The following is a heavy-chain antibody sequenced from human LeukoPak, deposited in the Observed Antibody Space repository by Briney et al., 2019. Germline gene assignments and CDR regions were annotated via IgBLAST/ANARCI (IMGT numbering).Heavy chain of an antibody. V-gene: IGHV1-2*02. Sequence: ASVKVSCKASGYIFSGYYMHWVRQAPGQGFEWMGWINPKSGVTSLAQKFRGRVTMSRDTSISTAYMEVTSLRSDDTGVYYCARVGHISLIESWYDPWGQGTLVTVSS. CDR3: ARVGHISLIESWYDP. CDR1: GYIFSGYY. J-gene: IGHJ5*02. D-gene: IGHD3-22*01. CDR2: INPKSGVT.